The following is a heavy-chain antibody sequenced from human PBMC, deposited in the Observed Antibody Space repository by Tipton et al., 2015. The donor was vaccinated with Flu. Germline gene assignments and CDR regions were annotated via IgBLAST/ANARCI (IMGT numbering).Heavy chain of an antibody. D-gene: IGHD2-2*01. V-gene: IGHV4-39*01. CDR1: GGSISSSSYY. CDR2: IYYSGST. Sequence: TLSLTCTVSGGSISSSSYYWGWIRQPPGKGLEWIGSIYYSGSTYYNPSLKSRVTISVDTSKNQFSLKLSSVTAADTAVYYCARIAIGIVPAATLGDYYYYYMDVWGKGTTVTVSS. CDR3: ARIAIGIVPAATLGDYYYYYMDV. J-gene: IGHJ6*03.